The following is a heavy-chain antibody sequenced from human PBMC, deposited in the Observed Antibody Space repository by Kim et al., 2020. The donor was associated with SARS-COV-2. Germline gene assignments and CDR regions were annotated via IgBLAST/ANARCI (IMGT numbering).Heavy chain of an antibody. J-gene: IGHJ6*02. Sequence: GGSLRLSCAASGFTFSSYGMHWVRQAPGKGLEWVAVIWYDGSNKYYADSVKGRFTISRDNSKNTLYLQMNSLRAEDTAVYYCAKDLCLPHMVRGNICGMDVWGQGTTVTVSS. CDR2: IWYDGSNK. D-gene: IGHD3-10*01. V-gene: IGHV3-33*06. CDR3: AKDLCLPHMVRGNICGMDV. CDR1: GFTFSSYG.